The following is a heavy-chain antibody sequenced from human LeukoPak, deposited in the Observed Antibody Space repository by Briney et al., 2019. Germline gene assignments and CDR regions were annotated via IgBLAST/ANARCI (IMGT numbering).Heavy chain of an antibody. CDR2: IYVGGSP. D-gene: IGHD4-17*01. Sequence: SETLSLTCTVSGGSISSGSYLWSWIRQPAGKGLEWIGRIYVGGSPDYNPSLKSRVTISVDTSKNQFSLKLSSVTAADTAVYYRARDRGGTVTTFWFDPWGQGTLVTVSS. V-gene: IGHV4-61*02. J-gene: IGHJ5*02. CDR3: ARDRGGTVTTFWFDP. CDR1: GGSISSGSYL.